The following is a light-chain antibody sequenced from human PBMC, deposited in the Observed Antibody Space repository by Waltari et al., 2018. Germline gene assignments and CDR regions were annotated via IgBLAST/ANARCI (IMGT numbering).Light chain of an antibody. CDR3: MQALQTPRT. Sequence: EIVMTPSTLSLPVTPGEPAPISFRSSQSLLHSDGYNYLDWYVQKPGHSPQLLIYATSNRAPGVPDRFSGSGSGTDFTLKISRVEAEDVGVYYCMQALQTPRTFGQGTRVEVK. V-gene: IGKV2-28*01. CDR1: QSLLHSDGYNY. J-gene: IGKJ1*01. CDR2: ATS.